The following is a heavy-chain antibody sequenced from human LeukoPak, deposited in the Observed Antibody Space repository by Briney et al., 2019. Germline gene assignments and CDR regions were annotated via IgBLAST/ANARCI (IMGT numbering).Heavy chain of an antibody. CDR2: IYYSGST. D-gene: IGHD3-3*01. J-gene: IGHJ6*03. V-gene: IGHV4-59*11. Sequence: SETLSLTCTVSGGSISSHYWSWIRQPPGKGLEWIGYIYYSGSTNYNPSLKSRVTISVDTSKNQFSLKLGSVTAADTAVYYCARDRGERADFWSGYQPRDYYYYYMDVWGKGTTVTVSS. CDR3: ARDRGERADFWSGYQPRDYYYYYMDV. CDR1: GGSISSHY.